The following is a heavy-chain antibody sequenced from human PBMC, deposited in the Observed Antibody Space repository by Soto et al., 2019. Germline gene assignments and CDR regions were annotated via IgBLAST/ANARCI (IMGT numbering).Heavy chain of an antibody. CDR3: ARDTPYYYGIDV. Sequence: SETLSLTCTISGGYISSYYWSWIRQAPGKGLEWTGYIYYSGSTYYNPSLKGRLTISVDTSKNQFSLKLSSVTAADTAVYYCARDTPYYYGIDVWGQGTTVTVSS. CDR1: GGYISSYY. CDR2: IYYSGST. J-gene: IGHJ6*02. V-gene: IGHV4-59*01.